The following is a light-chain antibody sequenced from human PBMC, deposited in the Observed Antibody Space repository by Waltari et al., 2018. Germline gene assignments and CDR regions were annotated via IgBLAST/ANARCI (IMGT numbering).Light chain of an antibody. V-gene: IGLV1-47*01. CDR2: RND. J-gene: IGLJ1*01. CDR1: SSNIGSNY. Sequence: QSVLTQPPSASATPGQRVTISCSGSSSNIGSNYVYWYQQLLGTAPKLVIYRNDQRPSGVPDRFSGSKSGTSASLAISGLRSADEADYYCAAWDDRLRDYVFGTGTKVTAL. CDR3: AAWDDRLRDYV.